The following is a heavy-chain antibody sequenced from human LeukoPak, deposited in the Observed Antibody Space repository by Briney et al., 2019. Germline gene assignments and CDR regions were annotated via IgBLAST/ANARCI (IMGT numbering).Heavy chain of an antibody. CDR1: GGSISSYY. D-gene: IGHD7-27*01. V-gene: IGHV4-59*08. Sequence: SETLSLTCTVSGGSISSYYWSWIRQPPGKGLEWIGYIYYSGSTNYNPSLKSRVTISVDTSKNPFSLKLSSVTAADTAVYYCARAPGVAEVGRLDLWGRGTLVTVSS. CDR2: IYYSGST. J-gene: IGHJ2*01. CDR3: ARAPGVAEVGRLDL.